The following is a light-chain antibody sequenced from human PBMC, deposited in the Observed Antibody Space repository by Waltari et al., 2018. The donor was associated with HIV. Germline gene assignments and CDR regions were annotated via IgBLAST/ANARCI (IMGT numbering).Light chain of an antibody. CDR1: SSDVGGYKY. J-gene: IGLJ1*01. V-gene: IGLV2-14*03. Sequence: GSPGQSITISCTGTSSDVGGYKYVSWYQQHPGKAPKLMIYDVSNRPSGVSNRFSGSKSGNTASLTISGLQAEDEADYYCSSYTSSSTYVFGTGTKVTVL. CDR2: DVS. CDR3: SSYTSSSTYV.